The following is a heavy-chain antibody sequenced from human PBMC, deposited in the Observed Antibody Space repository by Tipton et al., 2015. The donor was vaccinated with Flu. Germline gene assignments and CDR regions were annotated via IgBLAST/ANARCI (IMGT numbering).Heavy chain of an antibody. V-gene: IGHV3-7*01. CDR3: ARDHMARRGAIDYDTYSYGRYYNYDGVDV. D-gene: IGHD3-22*01. CDR1: GFTFGNFW. J-gene: IGHJ6*02. CDR2: IDQVGSGT. Sequence: SLRLSCAASGFTFGNFWVSWVRQAPGKGLEWVANIDQVGSGTYYVDSVEGRFTISRDNDKNSLYLQMHNLRAEDTAVYYCARDHMARRGAIDYDTYSYGRYYNYDGVDVWGQGTTVTVS.